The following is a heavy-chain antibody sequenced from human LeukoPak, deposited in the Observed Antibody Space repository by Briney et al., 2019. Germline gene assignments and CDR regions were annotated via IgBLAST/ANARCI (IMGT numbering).Heavy chain of an antibody. CDR1: GFTFSSYA. CDR2: IKQDGSEK. D-gene: IGHD3-10*01. CDR3: ARKHMVRGVIIGGFDY. J-gene: IGHJ4*02. V-gene: IGHV3-7*01. Sequence: GGSLRLSCSASGFTFSSYAMHWVRQAPGKGLEWVANIKQDGSEKYYVDSVKGRFTISRDNAKNSLYLQMNSLRAEDTAVYYCARKHMVRGVIIGGFDYWGQGTLVTVSS.